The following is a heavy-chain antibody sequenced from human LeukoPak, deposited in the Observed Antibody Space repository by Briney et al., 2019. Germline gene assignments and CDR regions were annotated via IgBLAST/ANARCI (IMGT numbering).Heavy chain of an antibody. V-gene: IGHV3-30*18. CDR3: AKDSHYFDWLLL. J-gene: IGHJ4*02. CDR1: GFTFSSYG. Sequence: GGSLRLSCAASGFTFSSYGMHWVRQAPGKGLEWVAVISYDGSNKYYADSVKGRFTISRDNSKDTLYLQMNSLRAEDTAVYYCAKDSHYFDWLLLWGQGTLVTVSS. CDR2: ISYDGSNK. D-gene: IGHD3-9*01.